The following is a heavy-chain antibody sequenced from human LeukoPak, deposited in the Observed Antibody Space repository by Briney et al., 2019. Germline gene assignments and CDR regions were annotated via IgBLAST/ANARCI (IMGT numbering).Heavy chain of an antibody. CDR2: INPNSGRT. Sequence: GASVKVSCKASGYTFTGYYMHWVRQAPGQGLEWMGWINPNSGRTNYAQKFQGRVTMTRDTSISTAYMELSRLRSDDTAVYYCARDDITKGAFDIWGQGTMVTVSS. J-gene: IGHJ3*02. CDR1: GYTFTGYY. V-gene: IGHV1-2*02. D-gene: IGHD3-9*01. CDR3: ARDDITKGAFDI.